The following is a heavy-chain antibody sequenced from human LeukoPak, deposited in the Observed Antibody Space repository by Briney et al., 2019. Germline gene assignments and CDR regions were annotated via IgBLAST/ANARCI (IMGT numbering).Heavy chain of an antibody. CDR3: ARDPGSGGAVETFDY. V-gene: IGHV3-11*04. CDR1: GFTVSSNY. Sequence: GGSLRLSCAASGFTVSSNYMSWVRQAPGKGLEWVSYISSSGSTIYYADSVKGRFTISRDNAKNSLYLQMNSLRAEDTAVYYCARDPGSGGAVETFDYWGQGTLVTVSS. CDR2: ISSSGSTI. D-gene: IGHD6-19*01. J-gene: IGHJ4*02.